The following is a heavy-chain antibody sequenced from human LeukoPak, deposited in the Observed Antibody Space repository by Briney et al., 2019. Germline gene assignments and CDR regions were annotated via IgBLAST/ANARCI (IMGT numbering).Heavy chain of an antibody. CDR1: GGTFSSYA. D-gene: IGHD3-10*01. V-gene: IGHV1-69*05. J-gene: IGHJ6*03. Sequence: SVKVSCKASGGTFSSYAISWVRQAPGQGLEWMGGIIPIFGTANYAQKFQGRVTITTDESTSTAYMELSSLRSEDTAVHYCARTHYYGSGSHFYYYYYMDVWGKGTTVTVSS. CDR3: ARTHYYGSGSHFYYYYYMDV. CDR2: IIPIFGTA.